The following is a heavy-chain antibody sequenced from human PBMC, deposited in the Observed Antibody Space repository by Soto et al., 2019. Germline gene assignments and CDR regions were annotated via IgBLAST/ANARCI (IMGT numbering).Heavy chain of an antibody. CDR2: ISSSGSTI. Sequence: GGSLRLSCAASGFTFSDYYMSWIRQAPGKGLEWVSYISSSGSTIYYADSVKGRFTISRDNAKNSLYLQMNSLRAEDTAVYYCASRGRYGSGIGYYFDYWGQGTLVTVSS. J-gene: IGHJ4*02. V-gene: IGHV3-11*01. CDR3: ASRGRYGSGIGYYFDY. CDR1: GFTFSDYY. D-gene: IGHD3-10*01.